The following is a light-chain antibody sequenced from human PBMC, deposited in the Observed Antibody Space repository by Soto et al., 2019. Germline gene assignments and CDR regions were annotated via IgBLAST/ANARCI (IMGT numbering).Light chain of an antibody. CDR2: AAS. CDR3: QQYDSHST. CDR1: EGIKND. J-gene: IGKJ1*01. Sequence: DIQMTQSPSSLSASVGDRVTITCRPSEGIKNDLGWYQQKPGKAPQRLIYAASNLHSGVPSRFTGSGSGTEFTLTISSLQPDDFATYYCQQYDSHSTFGQGTNV. V-gene: IGKV1-17*01.